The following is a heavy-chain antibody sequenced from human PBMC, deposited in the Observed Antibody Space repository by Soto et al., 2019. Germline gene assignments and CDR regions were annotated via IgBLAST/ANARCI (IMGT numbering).Heavy chain of an antibody. V-gene: IGHV3-21*01. CDR2: ISSSSSYI. CDR3: ARDGEVLNSLDIVATISLDY. Sequence: GGSLRLSCAASGFTFSSYSMNWVRQAPGKGLEWVSSISSSSSYIYYADSVKGRFTISRDNAKNSLYLQMNSLRAEDTAVYYCARDGEVLNSLDIVATISLDYWGQGTLVTVSS. D-gene: IGHD5-12*01. CDR1: GFTFSSYS. J-gene: IGHJ4*02.